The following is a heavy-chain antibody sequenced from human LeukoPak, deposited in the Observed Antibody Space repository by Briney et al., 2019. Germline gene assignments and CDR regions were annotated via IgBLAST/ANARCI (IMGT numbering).Heavy chain of an antibody. J-gene: IGHJ6*03. CDR2: IIPIFGTA. V-gene: IGHV1-69*05. Sequence: GASVKVSCKASGGTFSSYAISWVRQAPGQGLEWMGRIIPIFGTANYAQKFQGRVTITTDESTSTAYMELSSLRSEDTAVYYCARGVAPPAANRFLSYYYYYYMDVWGKGTTVTVSS. CDR3: ARGVAPPAANRFLSYYYYYYMDV. CDR1: GGTFSSYA. D-gene: IGHD2-2*01.